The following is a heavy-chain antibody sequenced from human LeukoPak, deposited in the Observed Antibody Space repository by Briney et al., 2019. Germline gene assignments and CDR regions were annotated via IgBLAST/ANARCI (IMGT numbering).Heavy chain of an antibody. CDR3: ARARYNYGNYYFDY. J-gene: IGHJ4*02. D-gene: IGHD5-18*01. CDR2: ISGSSTDK. V-gene: IGHV3-21*01. Sequence: PGGSLRLSCAASGFTFSNYNIHWVRQAPGKGLEWVSSISGSSTDKYYAESVKGRFTISRDNAKNSLYLQMNSLRVEDTALYYCARARYNYGNYYFDYWGQGTLVTVSS. CDR1: GFTFSNYN.